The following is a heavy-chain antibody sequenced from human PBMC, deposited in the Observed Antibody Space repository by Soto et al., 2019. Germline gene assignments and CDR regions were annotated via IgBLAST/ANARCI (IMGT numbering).Heavy chain of an antibody. D-gene: IGHD2-2*01. CDR1: GYTFTGYA. CDR2: INGGNGDT. CDR3: ARGYCSSTSCQYYFDF. J-gene: IGHJ4*02. Sequence: ASVKVSCKASGYTFTGYAIHWVRQAPGQRPEWMGWINGGNGDTKYSQKFQGRATITRDTSASTAYMELTSLGSEDTAVYHCARGYCSSTSCQYYFDFWGQGTPVTVS. V-gene: IGHV1-3*01.